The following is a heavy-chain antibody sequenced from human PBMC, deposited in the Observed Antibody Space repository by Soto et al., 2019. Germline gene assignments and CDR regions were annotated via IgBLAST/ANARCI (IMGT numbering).Heavy chain of an antibody. CDR2: IYATGTT. CDR3: VRDGTKTLRDWFDP. D-gene: IGHD1-1*01. Sequence: SETLSLTCTVSGASISGFYWSWIRKSAGKGLEWIGRIYATGTTDYNLSLKSRVMMSVDTSKKQFSLKLRSVTAADTAVYYCVRDGTKTLRDWFDPWGQGISVTAPQ. J-gene: IGHJ5*02. V-gene: IGHV4-4*07. CDR1: GASISGFY.